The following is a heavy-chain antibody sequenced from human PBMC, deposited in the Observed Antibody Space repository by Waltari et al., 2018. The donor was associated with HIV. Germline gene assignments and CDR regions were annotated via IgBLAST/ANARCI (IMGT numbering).Heavy chain of an antibody. J-gene: IGHJ5*02. CDR2: IIPIFGTA. D-gene: IGHD3-9*01. V-gene: IGHV1-69*06. CDR3: ARMPKDYDILTGYYWENWFDP. Sequence: QVQLVQSGAEVKKPGSSVKVSCKASGGTFSSYAIRWVRQAPGQGREWMGGIIPIFGTANYAQKFQGRVTITADKSTRTAYMELSSLRSEDTAVYYCARMPKDYDILTGYYWENWFDPWGQGTLVTVSS. CDR1: GGTFSSYA.